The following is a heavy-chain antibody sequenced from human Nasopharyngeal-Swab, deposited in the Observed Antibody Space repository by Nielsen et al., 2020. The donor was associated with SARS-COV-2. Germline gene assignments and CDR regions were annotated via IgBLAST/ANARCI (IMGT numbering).Heavy chain of an antibody. CDR3: ARDRSLEIKASSSDTYYGMDV. V-gene: IGHV1-18*01. CDR2: ISAYNGNT. Sequence: ASVKVSCKASGYTFTSYGISWVRQAPGQGLEWMGWISAYNGNTNYAQKLQGRVTMTTDTSTSTAYMELRSLRSDDTAVYYCARDRSLEIKASSSDTYYGMDVWGQGTTVTVSS. CDR1: GYTFTSYG. J-gene: IGHJ6*02. D-gene: IGHD6-6*01.